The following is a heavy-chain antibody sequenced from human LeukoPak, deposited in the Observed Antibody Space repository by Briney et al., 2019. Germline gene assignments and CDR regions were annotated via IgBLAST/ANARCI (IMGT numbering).Heavy chain of an antibody. V-gene: IGHV3-30-3*01. J-gene: IGHJ1*01. Sequence: GRSLRLSCAASGFTFSSFPMHWVRQAPGKGLEWVAVISYDGSNKYYADSVKGRFTISRDNSKNTLYLQMNSLRAEDTAVYYCAKDAGGNPKYFQHWGQGTLVTVSS. CDR2: ISYDGSNK. CDR1: GFTFSSFP. CDR3: AKDAGGNPKYFQH. D-gene: IGHD4-23*01.